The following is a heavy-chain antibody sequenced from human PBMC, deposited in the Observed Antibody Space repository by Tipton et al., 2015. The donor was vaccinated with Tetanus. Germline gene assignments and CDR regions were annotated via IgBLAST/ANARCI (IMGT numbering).Heavy chain of an antibody. J-gene: IGHJ4*02. D-gene: IGHD6-19*01. CDR1: GDSVSSISAA. Sequence: GLVKPSQALSLTCAISGDSVSSISAAWNWIRQSPSRGLEWLGRTYYRSKWYNDYAVSVKSRITINPDASKNQFSLQLNSVTPEDTAVYFCARGVADKGGFDYWGQGTLVTVSS. CDR2: TYYRSKWYN. CDR3: ARGVADKGGFDY. V-gene: IGHV6-1*01.